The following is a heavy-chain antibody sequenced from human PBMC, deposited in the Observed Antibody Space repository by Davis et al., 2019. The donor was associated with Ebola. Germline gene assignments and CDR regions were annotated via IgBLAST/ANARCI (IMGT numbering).Heavy chain of an antibody. CDR3: ARDLRYDSSGSDYYFYMDV. CDR1: GGSISRGCSY. D-gene: IGHD3-22*01. Sequence: PSETLSLTCTVSGGSISRGCSYWSWVRQVPGKGLEGIGYIYYSGSTYYKPSLKSRVTISLDTSKNQFSLNLSSVTAADTAVYYCARDLRYDSSGSDYYFYMDVWGKGTTVTVSS. J-gene: IGHJ6*03. V-gene: IGHV4-31*03. CDR2: IYYSGST.